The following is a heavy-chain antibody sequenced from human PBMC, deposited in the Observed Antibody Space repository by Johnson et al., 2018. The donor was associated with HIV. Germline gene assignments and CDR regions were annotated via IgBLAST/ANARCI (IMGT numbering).Heavy chain of an antibody. CDR3: ARACRDGYTCDAFDI. J-gene: IGHJ3*02. CDR2: ISYDGSNK. V-gene: IGHV3-30*03. D-gene: IGHD5-24*01. CDR1: GFTFSNYW. Sequence: QEQLVESGGGLVQPGGSLRLSCVVSGFTFSNYWMHWVRQAPGKGLEWVAVISYDGSNKYYADSVNGRFTISRDNSKNTLFLQMNSLRADDTALYYCARACRDGYTCDAFDIWGQGTMVTVSS.